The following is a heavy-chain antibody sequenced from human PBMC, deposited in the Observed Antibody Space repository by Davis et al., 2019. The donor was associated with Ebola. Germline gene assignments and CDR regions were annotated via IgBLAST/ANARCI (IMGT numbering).Heavy chain of an antibody. D-gene: IGHD3-3*01. J-gene: IGHJ6*03. CDR2: IYYSGST. CDR3: ARGRITIFGVVIYYYYYYMDV. V-gene: IGHV4-31*11. CDR1: GDSISSGGYY. Sequence: PSETLSLTCAVSGDSISSGGYYWSWIRQHPGKGLEWIGYIYYSGSTYYNPSLKSRVTISVDTSKNQFSLKLSSVTAADTAVYYCARGRITIFGVVIYYYYYYMDVWGKGTTVTVSS.